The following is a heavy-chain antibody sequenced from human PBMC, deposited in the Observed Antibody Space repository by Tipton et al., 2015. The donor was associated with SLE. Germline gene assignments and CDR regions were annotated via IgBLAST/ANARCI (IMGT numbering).Heavy chain of an antibody. CDR3: AGFMTTLTFDI. CDR2: INHSGST. Sequence: TLSLTCAVYAGSFSGYFWSWIRQPPGKGLEWIGEINHSGSTNYNPSLESRVTISVDTSKNQFSLKLNSVTAADTAVYFCAGFMTTLTFDIWGQGTMVTVSS. V-gene: IGHV4-34*01. D-gene: IGHD4-17*01. CDR1: AGSFSGYF. J-gene: IGHJ3*02.